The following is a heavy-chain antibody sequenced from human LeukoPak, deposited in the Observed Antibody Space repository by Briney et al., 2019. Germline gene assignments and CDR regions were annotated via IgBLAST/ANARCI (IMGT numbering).Heavy chain of an antibody. CDR1: GFTFSSYA. Sequence: PGGSLRLSCAASGFTFSSYAMHWVRQAPGKGLEWVAVISYDGSNKYYADSVKGRFTISRDNSKNTLYLQMNSLRAEDTAVYYCARGPEMATTHSNRVRVGAFNIWGQGTMVTVSS. V-gene: IGHV3-30-3*01. J-gene: IGHJ3*02. D-gene: IGHD5-24*01. CDR2: ISYDGSNK. CDR3: ARGPEMATTHSNRVRVGAFNI.